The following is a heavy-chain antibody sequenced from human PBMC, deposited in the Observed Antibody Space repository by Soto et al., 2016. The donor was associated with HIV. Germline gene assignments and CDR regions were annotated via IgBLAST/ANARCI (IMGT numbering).Heavy chain of an antibody. CDR3: ATDSRGGRAGAGTRFDY. Sequence: VQLVQSGAEVKKPGASVKISCKVSGYSFNDYYMHWVQQAPGKGLDWMGLVDPEDAETIYAEKFQGRVTITADTSTDTAYMELSSLRSEDTALYYCATDSRGGRAGAGTRFDYWGQGTLVTVSS. V-gene: IGHV1-69-2*01. CDR2: VDPEDAET. J-gene: IGHJ4*02. CDR1: GYSFNDYY. D-gene: IGHD6-13*01.